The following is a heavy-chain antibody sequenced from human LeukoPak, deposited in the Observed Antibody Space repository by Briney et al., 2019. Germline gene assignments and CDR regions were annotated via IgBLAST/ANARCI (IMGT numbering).Heavy chain of an antibody. CDR1: GFTFSSYW. CDR3: AKARNSGVYPRPDY. D-gene: IGHD1-26*01. CDR2: ITNSGGTT. Sequence: GGSLRLSCAASGFTFSSYWMSWVRQAPGKGLEWVSTITNSGGTTYYADSVKGRFTISRDNSKNTLYLQINSLRAEDTAVYYCAKARNSGVYPRPDYWGQGTLVTVSS. J-gene: IGHJ4*02. V-gene: IGHV3-23*01.